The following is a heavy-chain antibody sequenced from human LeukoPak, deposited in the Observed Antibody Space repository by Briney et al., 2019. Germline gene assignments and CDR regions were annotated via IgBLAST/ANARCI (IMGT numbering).Heavy chain of an antibody. D-gene: IGHD3-3*01. Sequence: GGSLRLSCAASGFTFSSYSMHWVRQAPGKGLEWVAVIWYDGSNKYYADSVKGRFTISRDNSKSTLYLQMNSLRAEDTAVYYCAKPKVFWDFDYWGQGTLVTVSS. CDR3: AKPKVFWDFDY. J-gene: IGHJ4*02. CDR1: GFTFSSYS. V-gene: IGHV3-33*06. CDR2: IWYDGSNK.